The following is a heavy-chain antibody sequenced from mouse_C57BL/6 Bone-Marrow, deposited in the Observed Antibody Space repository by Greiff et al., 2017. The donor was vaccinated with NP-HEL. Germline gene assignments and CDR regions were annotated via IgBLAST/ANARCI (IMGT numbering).Heavy chain of an antibody. CDR3: AREVGPSYWYCDV. CDR2: IDPANGNT. J-gene: IGHJ1*03. V-gene: IGHV14-3*01. D-gene: IGHD6-1*01. Sequence: EVQLQQSVAELVRPGASVKLSCTASGFTIKNTYMHWVKQRPEQGLEWIGRIDPANGNTKYAPKFQGKATITADTSSNTAYLQLSSLTSEDTAIYYCAREVGPSYWYCDVWGTGTTVTVSS. CDR1: GFTIKNTY.